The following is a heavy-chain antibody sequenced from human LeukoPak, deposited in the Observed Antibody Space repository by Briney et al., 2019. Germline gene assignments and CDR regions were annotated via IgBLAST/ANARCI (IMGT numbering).Heavy chain of an antibody. V-gene: IGHV3-73*01. Sequence: GGSLKLSCATSGFTFSGSALHWVRQASGKGLEWLGRIRSKANTYATSYAASVKGRFNISRDDSKNTAYLQMNSLKTEDTAVYYCTSPNDYGDEYYFDFWGQGTLVTVSS. D-gene: IGHD4-17*01. J-gene: IGHJ4*02. CDR2: IRSKANTYAT. CDR1: GFTFSGSA. CDR3: TSPNDYGDEYYFDF.